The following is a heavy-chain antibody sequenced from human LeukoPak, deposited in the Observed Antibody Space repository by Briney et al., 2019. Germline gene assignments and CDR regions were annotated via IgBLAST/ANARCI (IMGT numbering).Heavy chain of an antibody. CDR1: GYTSTGYY. CDR3: ARETGEQWLPQY. D-gene: IGHD6-19*01. J-gene: IGHJ4*02. V-gene: IGHV1-2*02. Sequence: GASVKVSCKASGYTSTGYYMHWVRQAPGQGLEWMGWINPNSGGTNYAQKFQGRVTMTRDTSISTAYMELSRLRSDDTAVYYCARETGEQWLPQYWGQGTLVTVSS. CDR2: INPNSGGT.